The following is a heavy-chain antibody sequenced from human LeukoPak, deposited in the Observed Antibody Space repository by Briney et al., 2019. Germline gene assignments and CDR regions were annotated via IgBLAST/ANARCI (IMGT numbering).Heavy chain of an antibody. CDR3: ARSKSQSGSYRCYFDY. CDR1: GGSIGSGGYY. CDR2: IYFSGST. Sequence: SETLSLTCTVSGGSIGSGGYYWSWIRQPPGKGLEWIGYIYFSGSTNYNPSLKSRVTISVDTSKNQFSLKLSSVTAADTAVYYCARSKSQSGSYRCYFDYWGQGTLVTVSS. J-gene: IGHJ4*02. V-gene: IGHV4-61*08. D-gene: IGHD1-26*01.